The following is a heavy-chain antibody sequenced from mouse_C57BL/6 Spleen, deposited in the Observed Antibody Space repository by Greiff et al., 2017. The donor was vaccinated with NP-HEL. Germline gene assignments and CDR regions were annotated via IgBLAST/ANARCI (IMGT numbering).Heavy chain of an antibody. CDR2: INPSTGGT. CDR3: ARSGGNYNYAMDY. D-gene: IGHD2-1*01. CDR1: GYSFTGYY. Sequence: EVKLMESGPELVKPGASVKISCKASGYSFTGYYMNWVKQSPEKSLEWIGEINPSTGGTTYNQKFKAKATLTVDKSSSTAYMQLKSLTSEDSAVYYCARSGGNYNYAMDYWGQGTSVTVSS. J-gene: IGHJ4*01. V-gene: IGHV1-42*01.